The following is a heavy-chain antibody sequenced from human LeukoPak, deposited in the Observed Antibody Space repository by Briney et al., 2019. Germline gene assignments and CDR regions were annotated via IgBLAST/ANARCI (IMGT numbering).Heavy chain of an antibody. J-gene: IGHJ5*02. CDR3: ARENRDGYNPYNWFDP. CDR2: IKQEGSEK. D-gene: IGHD5-12*01. Sequence: GGSLRLSCAASGFSFHIYWMSWVRQAPGKGLEWVANIKQEGSEKFYVDSVKGRFTISRDNAKNSLYLQMNSLRAEDTGIYYCARENRDGYNPYNWFDPWGQGTLVTVSS. CDR1: GFSFHIYW. V-gene: IGHV3-7*01.